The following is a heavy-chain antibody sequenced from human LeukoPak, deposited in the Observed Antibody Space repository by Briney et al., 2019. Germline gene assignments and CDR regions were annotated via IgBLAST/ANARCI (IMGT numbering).Heavy chain of an antibody. D-gene: IGHD3-3*01. V-gene: IGHV1-18*01. CDR3: ARVSLEWLFGDWFDP. J-gene: IGHJ5*02. CDR2: ISAYNGNT. Sequence: ASVKVSCKASGYTFTSYGISWVRQAPGQGLEWMGWISAYNGNTNYAQKLQGRVTMTTDTSTSTAYMELRSLRPDDTAVYYCARVSLEWLFGDWFDPWGQGTLVTVSS. CDR1: GYTFTSYG.